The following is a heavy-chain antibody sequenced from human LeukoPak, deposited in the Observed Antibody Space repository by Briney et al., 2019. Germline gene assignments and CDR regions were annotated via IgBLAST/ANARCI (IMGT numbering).Heavy chain of an antibody. D-gene: IGHD3-22*01. CDR2: ISGSGGST. Sequence: GGSLRLSCAASGSTFSSYAMSWVRQAPGKGLEWVSAISGSGGSTYYADSVKGRFTISRDNSKNTLYLQMNSLRAEDTAVYYCAKIVRYYYDSSGYRGYFDYWGQGTLVTVSS. J-gene: IGHJ4*02. CDR1: GSTFSSYA. CDR3: AKIVRYYYDSSGYRGYFDY. V-gene: IGHV3-23*01.